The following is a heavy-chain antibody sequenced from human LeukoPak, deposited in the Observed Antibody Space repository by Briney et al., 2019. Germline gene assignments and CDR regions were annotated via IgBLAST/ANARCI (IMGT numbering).Heavy chain of an antibody. CDR2: ISGSGANT. D-gene: IGHD4-11*01. Sequence: PGGSLRLSCAASGFTFSNYGMSWVRHAPGKGLEWVSVISGSGANTYYADSVKGRFTISRDNSKNTLYLQVNSLRAEDTAVYYCAKAKSYYSNYDYWGQGTLVTVSS. CDR1: GFTFSNYG. V-gene: IGHV3-23*01. CDR3: AKAKSYYSNYDY. J-gene: IGHJ4*02.